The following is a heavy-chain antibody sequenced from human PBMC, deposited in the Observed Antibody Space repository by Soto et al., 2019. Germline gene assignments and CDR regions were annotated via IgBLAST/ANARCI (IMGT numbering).Heavy chain of an antibody. V-gene: IGHV1-69*13. J-gene: IGHJ6*02. D-gene: IGHD6-13*01. Sequence: GASVKVSCKASGGTFSSYAISWVRQAPGQGLEWMGGIIPIFGTANYAQKFQGRVTITADESTSTAYMELSSLRSEDTAVYYCASAIAAAGKRYYYYGMDVWGQGTTVTVSS. CDR3: ASAIAAAGKRYYYYGMDV. CDR2: IIPIFGTA. CDR1: GGTFSSYA.